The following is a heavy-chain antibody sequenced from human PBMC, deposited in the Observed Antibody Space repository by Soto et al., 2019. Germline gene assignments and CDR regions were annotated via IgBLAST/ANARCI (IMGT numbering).Heavy chain of an antibody. D-gene: IGHD1-1*01. CDR1: GFSFSKYA. CDR2: VSNDGSSK. J-gene: IGHJ4*02. Sequence: QVQLVESGGGVVQPGNSLRLSCAASGFSFSKYAMHWVRQASGEGLEWVAVVSNDGSSKYYGDSVKGRFTISRDNSQNTVYLQMNSLRPEDTAVYYCAKDHGEGYWRHLFGDLGKGTLVTVSS. V-gene: IGHV3-30*18. CDR3: AKDHGEGYWRHLFGD.